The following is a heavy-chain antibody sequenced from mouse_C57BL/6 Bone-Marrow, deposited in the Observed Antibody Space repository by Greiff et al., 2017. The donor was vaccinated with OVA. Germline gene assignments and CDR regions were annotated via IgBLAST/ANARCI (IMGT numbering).Heavy chain of an antibody. D-gene: IGHD2-2*01. CDR1: GYSITSDYA. CDR2: IRYSGST. Sequence: VQLKESGPGLVKPSQSLSLTCTVTGYSITSDYAWNWIRQFPGNKLEWMGYIRYSGSTSYNPSLKSRISITRDTSKNQFFLQLNSVTTEDTATYYCARSRDGYGYFDYWGQGTTLTVSS. J-gene: IGHJ2*01. V-gene: IGHV3-2*02. CDR3: ARSRDGYGYFDY.